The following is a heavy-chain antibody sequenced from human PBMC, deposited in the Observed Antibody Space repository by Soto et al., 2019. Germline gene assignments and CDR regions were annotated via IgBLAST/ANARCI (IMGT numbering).Heavy chain of an antibody. V-gene: IGHV3-30*18. CDR3: AKDLLPLAYYYYSMDV. CDR1: GFTFSSYG. Sequence: QVQLVESGGGVVQPGRSLRLSCAASGFTFSSYGMHWVRQAPGKGLEWVAVISYDGSNKYYADSVKGRFTISRDNSKNTLYLQMNSLSAEDTAVYYCAKDLLPLAYYYYSMDVWGKGTTVTVSS. D-gene: IGHD2-15*01. J-gene: IGHJ6*03. CDR2: ISYDGSNK.